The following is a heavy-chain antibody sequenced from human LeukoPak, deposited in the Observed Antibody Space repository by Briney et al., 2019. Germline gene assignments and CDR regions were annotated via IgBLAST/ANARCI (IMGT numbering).Heavy chain of an antibody. CDR1: GFTFSSYG. V-gene: IGHV3-30*18. CDR3: ANLATFTSGFDI. J-gene: IGHJ3*02. CDR2: ISYDGSNK. D-gene: IGHD5-24*01. Sequence: GRSLRLSCAASGFTFSSYGMPWVRQAPGKGLEWVAVISYDGSNKYYADSVKGRFTISRDNSKNTLYLQMNRLRAEDTAVYYCANLATFTSGFDIWGQGTMVTVSS.